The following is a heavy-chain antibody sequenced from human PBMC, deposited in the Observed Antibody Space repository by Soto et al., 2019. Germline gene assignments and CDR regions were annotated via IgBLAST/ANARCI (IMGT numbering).Heavy chain of an antibody. CDR3: AKDSPRGYSYGYPNN. D-gene: IGHD5-18*01. V-gene: IGHV3-30*18. CDR1: GFTFSSYG. Sequence: GGSLRLSCAASGFTFSSYGMHWVRQAPGKGLEWVAVISYDGSNKYYADSVKGRFTISRDNSKNTLYLQMNSLRAEDTAVYYCAKDSPRGYSYGYPNNWGQGTLVTVSS. CDR2: ISYDGSNK. J-gene: IGHJ4*02.